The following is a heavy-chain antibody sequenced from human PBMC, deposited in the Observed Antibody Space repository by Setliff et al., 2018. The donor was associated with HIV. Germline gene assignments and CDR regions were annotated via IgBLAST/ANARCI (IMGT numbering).Heavy chain of an antibody. D-gene: IGHD3-22*01. Sequence: GGSLRLSCAASGFIFNTYEMNWVRQVPGKGLEWVSYISGSGSAKYYADSVKGRFTISRDSAKNSLYLQMNSLRAEDTAVYYCAGYSSGYIAPFDIWGQGTMVTVSS. CDR3: AGYSSGYIAPFDI. CDR1: GFIFNTYE. V-gene: IGHV3-48*03. J-gene: IGHJ3*02. CDR2: ISGSGSAK.